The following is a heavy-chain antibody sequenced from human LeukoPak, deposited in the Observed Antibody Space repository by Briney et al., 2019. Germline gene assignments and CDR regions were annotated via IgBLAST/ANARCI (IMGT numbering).Heavy chain of an antibody. Sequence: PGGSLRLSCAASGFTFNNYVIHWVRQPPGKGLEWVAFFRYDGNHEYYADSVKGRFTFSRDHSKNTLLLQMNGLRTEDTAVYYCASRPTGFDWGPFDYWGQGTLVTVSS. V-gene: IGHV3-30*02. CDR1: GFTFNNYV. CDR3: ASRPTGFDWGPFDY. CDR2: FRYDGNHE. D-gene: IGHD5-12*01. J-gene: IGHJ4*02.